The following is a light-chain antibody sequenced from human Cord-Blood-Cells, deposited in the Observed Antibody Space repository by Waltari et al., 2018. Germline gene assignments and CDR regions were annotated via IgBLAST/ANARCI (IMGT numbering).Light chain of an antibody. CDR1: ALPKKY. CDR3: YSTFSSGNHGV. V-gene: IGLV3-10*01. Sequence: SYELTQPPSVSVSPGQTARITCSGDALPKKYAYWYQQKPGQAPVLVIYEDSKRPSGIPEGFFGSSSVTMASLTISGAQVEDEADYFCYSTFSSGNHGVFGGGTKLTVL. J-gene: IGLJ3*02. CDR2: EDS.